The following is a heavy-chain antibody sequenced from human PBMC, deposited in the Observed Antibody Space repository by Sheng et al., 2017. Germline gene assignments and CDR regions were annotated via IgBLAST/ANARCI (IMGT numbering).Heavy chain of an antibody. Sequence: QVQLVQSGAEVKKPGSSVKVSCKASGGTFSSYAISWVRQAPGQGLEWMGGIIPILGIANYAQKFQGRVTITADKSTSTAYMELSSLRSEDTAVYYCARSESSYYYDSSGYYYGIDYWGQGTLVTVSS. J-gene: IGHJ4*02. CDR1: GGTFSSYA. CDR3: ARSESSYYYDSSGYYYGIDY. CDR2: IIPILGIA. D-gene: IGHD3-22*01. V-gene: IGHV1-69*04.